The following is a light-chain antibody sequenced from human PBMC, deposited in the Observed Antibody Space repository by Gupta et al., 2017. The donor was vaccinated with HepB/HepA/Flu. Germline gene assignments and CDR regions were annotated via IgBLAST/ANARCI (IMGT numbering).Light chain of an antibody. CDR2: NTN. CDR3: MLYVSRGVWV. Sequence: QTVVTQEPSVSMSPGGTVTLTCGFTSGSVSTSFYPSWYQQTPGQAPRALIYNTNTRSSGVPDRFSGSILGNNAALTITGAQSDDESDYYCMLYVSRGVWVFGGGTKLTVL. J-gene: IGLJ3*02. CDR1: SGSVSTSFY. V-gene: IGLV8-61*01.